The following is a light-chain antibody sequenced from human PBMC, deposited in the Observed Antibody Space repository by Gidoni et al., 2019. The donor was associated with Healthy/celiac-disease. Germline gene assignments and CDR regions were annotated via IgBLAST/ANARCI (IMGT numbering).Light chain of an antibody. Sequence: AIRTSQPPSSLSASTGDRVTITCRASQGISSYLAWYQQKPGKAPKLLIYAASTLQSGVPSRFSGSGSGTDFTLTISSLQSEDFATYYCQQYYSYPLTFGGGTKVEIK. CDR2: AAS. V-gene: IGKV1-8*01. CDR1: QGISSY. J-gene: IGKJ4*01. CDR3: QQYYSYPLT.